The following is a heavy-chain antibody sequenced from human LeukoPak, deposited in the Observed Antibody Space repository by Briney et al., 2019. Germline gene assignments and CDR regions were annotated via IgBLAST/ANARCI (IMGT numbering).Heavy chain of an antibody. V-gene: IGHV4-59*08. CDR2: IYYSGST. Sequence: LPETLSLTCTVSGDSISSYYWSWIRQPPGKGLEWIGYIYYSGSTSYNPSLKSRVTISVDTSKNQFSLKLSPVTAADTAVYYCARHFTATAAPLPFAYWGQGTLVTVSS. J-gene: IGHJ4*02. CDR3: ARHFTATAAPLPFAY. CDR1: GDSISSYY. D-gene: IGHD6-13*01.